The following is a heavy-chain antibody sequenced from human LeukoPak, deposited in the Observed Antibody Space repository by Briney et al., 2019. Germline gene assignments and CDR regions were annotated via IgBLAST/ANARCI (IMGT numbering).Heavy chain of an antibody. CDR1: GASINSYY. J-gene: IGHJ4*02. CDR3: VRGFCSGATCYHFDY. Sequence: PSETLSLTCTVSGASINSYYWNWVRQPPGKGLEWIGYFYYSGSDNYNPSLKSRITISVDTSKNQFSLKLSSVTAADTAVYYCVRGFCSGATCYHFDYWGQGTLVTVSS. CDR2: FYYSGSD. V-gene: IGHV4-59*01. D-gene: IGHD2-15*01.